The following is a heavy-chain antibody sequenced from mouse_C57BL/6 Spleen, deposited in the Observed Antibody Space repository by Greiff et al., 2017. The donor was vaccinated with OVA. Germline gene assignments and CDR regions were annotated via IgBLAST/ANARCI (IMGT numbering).Heavy chain of an antibody. Sequence: QVQLQQSGAELVRPGASVKLSCKASGYTFTDYYINWVQQRPGQGLEWIARIYPGSGNTYYNEKIKGKATLTAEKSSSTAYMQLSSLTSEVSAVYICARGEAVFAYWGQGTLVTVSA. J-gene: IGHJ3*01. CDR3: ARGEAVFAY. CDR2: IYPGSGNT. CDR1: GYTFTDYY. V-gene: IGHV1-76*01.